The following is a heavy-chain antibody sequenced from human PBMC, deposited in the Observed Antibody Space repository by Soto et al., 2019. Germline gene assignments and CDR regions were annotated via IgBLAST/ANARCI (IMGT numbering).Heavy chain of an antibody. CDR3: ARDAAAIQHWYFDL. J-gene: IGHJ2*01. Sequence: QVQLVESGGGVVQPGRSLRLSCAASGFTFSSYAMHWVRQAPGKGLEWVAVISYDGSNKYYADSVKGRFTISRDNSKNTLYLQMNSLRAEDTAVYYCARDAAAIQHWYFDLWGRGTLVTVSP. CDR2: ISYDGSNK. V-gene: IGHV3-30-3*01. CDR1: GFTFSSYA. D-gene: IGHD2-2*02.